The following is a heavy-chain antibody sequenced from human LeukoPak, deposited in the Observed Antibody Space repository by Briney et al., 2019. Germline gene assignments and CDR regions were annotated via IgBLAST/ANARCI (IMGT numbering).Heavy chain of an antibody. J-gene: IGHJ4*02. V-gene: IGHV3-53*01. CDR2: IYSGGST. CDR3: ARDPGDCNGGSCYGDY. Sequence: GGSLRLSCAASGFTVSSNYMSWVRQAPGKGLEWVSVIYSGGSTYYADSVKGRFTISRDNSKNTLYLQMNSLRAEDTAVYYCARDPGDCNGGSCYGDYWGQGTLVTVSS. CDR1: GFTVSSNY. D-gene: IGHD2-15*01.